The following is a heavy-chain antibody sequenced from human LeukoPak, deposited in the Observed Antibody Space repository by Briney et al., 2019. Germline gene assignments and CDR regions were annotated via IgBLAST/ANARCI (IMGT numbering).Heavy chain of an antibody. V-gene: IGHV1-2*02. CDR3: ARAYIVVVPAAISWFDP. CDR1: RYTFTGYY. J-gene: IGHJ5*02. Sequence: ASVKVSCKASRYTFTGYYMHWVRQAPGQGLEWMGWINPNSGGTNYAQKFQGRVTMTRDTSISTAYMELSRLRSDDTAVYYCARAYIVVVPAAISWFDPWGQGTLVTVSS. CDR2: INPNSGGT. D-gene: IGHD2-2*02.